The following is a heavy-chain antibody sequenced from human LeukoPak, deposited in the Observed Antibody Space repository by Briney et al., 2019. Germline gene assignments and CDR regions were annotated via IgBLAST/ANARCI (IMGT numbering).Heavy chain of an antibody. CDR3: ARLGVAAPSDY. V-gene: IGHV4-39*01. J-gene: IGHJ4*02. D-gene: IGHD6-6*01. CDR1: GGSISSSSYY. Sequence: SSETLSLTCSVSGGSISSSSYYWGWIRQPPGKGLEWIGSIYYSGSTYYNPSLKSRVTISVDTSKNQFSLKLSSVTAADTAVYYCARLGVAAPSDYWGQGTLVTVSS. CDR2: IYYSGST.